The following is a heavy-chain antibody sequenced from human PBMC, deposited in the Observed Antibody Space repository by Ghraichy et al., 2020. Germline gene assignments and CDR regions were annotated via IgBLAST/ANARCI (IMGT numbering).Heavy chain of an antibody. CDR3: ARGRVGLRFLEWLLELDY. D-gene: IGHD3-3*01. J-gene: IGHJ4*02. Sequence: SQTLSLTCTVSGGSVSSGSYYWSWIRQPPGKGLEWIGYIYYSGSTNYNPSLKSRVTISVDTSKNQFSLKLSSVTAADTAVYYGARGRVGLRFLEWLLELDYWGQGTLVTVSS. CDR2: IYYSGST. CDR1: GGSVSSGSYY. V-gene: IGHV4-61*01.